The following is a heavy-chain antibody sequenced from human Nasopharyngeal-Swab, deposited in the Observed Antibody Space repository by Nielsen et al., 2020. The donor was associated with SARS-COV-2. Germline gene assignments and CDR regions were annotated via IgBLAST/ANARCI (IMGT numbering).Heavy chain of an antibody. V-gene: IGHV1-8*01. Sequence: ASVQVSCKASGYTFTSYDINWVRQATAQGLEWMGWMNTNSGSTGYAQKFQGRVTMTRNTYISTAYMELSSLRSEDTAVYYCAREWSIAVAGYYYYYGMDVWGQGTTVTVSS. CDR3: AREWSIAVAGYYYYYGMDV. D-gene: IGHD6-19*01. CDR2: MNTNSGST. J-gene: IGHJ6*02. CDR1: GYTFTSYD.